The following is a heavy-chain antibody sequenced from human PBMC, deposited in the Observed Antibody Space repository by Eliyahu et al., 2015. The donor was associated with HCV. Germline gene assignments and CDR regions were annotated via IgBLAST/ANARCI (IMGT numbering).Heavy chain of an antibody. CDR3: ARDAIFGALEVYFDY. D-gene: IGHD3-3*01. CDR1: GYTFTSYY. Sequence: QVQLVQSGAEVKKPGASVKVSCKASGYTFTSYYMHWVRQAPGQGLEWMGIINPSGGSTSYAQKFQGRVTMTRDTSTSTVYMELSSLRSEDTAVYYCARDAIFGALEVYFDYWGQGTLVTVSS. V-gene: IGHV1-46*01. J-gene: IGHJ4*02. CDR2: INPSGGST.